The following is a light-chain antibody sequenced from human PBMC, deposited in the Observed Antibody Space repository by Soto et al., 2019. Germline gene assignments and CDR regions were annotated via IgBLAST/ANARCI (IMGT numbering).Light chain of an antibody. J-gene: IGLJ2*01. CDR2: DVN. V-gene: IGLV2-14*03. Sequence: QSALTQPASVSGSPGQSITLSCTGTSSDIGDYDYVSWYQRHPGKAPKLIIYDVNNRPSGVSDRFSGSKSGNTASLTISGLKAEDEADYYCTSSSSGSTHVIFGGGTKATVL. CDR3: TSSSSGSTHVI. CDR1: SSDIGDYDY.